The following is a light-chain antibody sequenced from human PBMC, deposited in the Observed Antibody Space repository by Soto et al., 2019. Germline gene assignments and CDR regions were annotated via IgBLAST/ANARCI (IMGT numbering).Light chain of an antibody. CDR3: QQYHSFWT. V-gene: IGKV1-5*03. J-gene: IGKJ1*01. CDR2: KAS. CDR1: QSISPW. Sequence: DIQMTQSPSTLSASVGDRVTITCRASQSISPWLAWYQQKPGKAPKLLIYKASSLESGVPSRFSGSGSGTEFTLTIRSLQPDDFATYYCQQYHSFWTFGQGTKVEI.